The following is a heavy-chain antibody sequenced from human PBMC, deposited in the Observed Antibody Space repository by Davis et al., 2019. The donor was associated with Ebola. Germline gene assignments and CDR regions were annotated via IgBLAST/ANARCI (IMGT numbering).Heavy chain of an antibody. Sequence: MPSETLSLTCGVYGGSFSGYYWSWIRQPPGKGLEWMGEINHHGITSYNPSLKSRVTISVDTSKNQFSLKLSSVTAADTAVYYCARGIVLMVYAHLDYWGQGTLVTVSS. V-gene: IGHV4-34*01. CDR2: INHHGIT. J-gene: IGHJ4*02. CDR1: GGSFSGYY. CDR3: ARGIVLMVYAHLDY. D-gene: IGHD2-8*01.